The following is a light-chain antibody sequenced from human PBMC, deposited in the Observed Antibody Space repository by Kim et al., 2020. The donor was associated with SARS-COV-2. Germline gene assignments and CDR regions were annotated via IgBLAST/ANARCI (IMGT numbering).Light chain of an antibody. CDR3: CSYAGSLV. J-gene: IGLJ2*01. Sequence: SPGQSITISCTGTSSDVGSYNLVSWYQQHPGKAPKLMIYEVSKRPSGVSNRFSGSKPGNTASLTISGLQAEDEADYYCCSYAGSLVFGGGTQLTVL. CDR1: SSDVGSYNL. V-gene: IGLV2-23*02. CDR2: EVS.